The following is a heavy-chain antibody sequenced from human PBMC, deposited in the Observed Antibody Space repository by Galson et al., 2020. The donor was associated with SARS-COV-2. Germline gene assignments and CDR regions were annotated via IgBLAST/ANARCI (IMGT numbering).Heavy chain of an antibody. CDR2: IKADNGDT. D-gene: IGHD3-10*01. J-gene: IGHJ6*02. Sequence: ASVKVSCKASGYTFTSYGISWVRQAPGQGLEWMGWIKADNGDTNVAQKFQGRVTLTIDTSTSTAYMEVRSLGYDDSAVYYCARDSGYTAVGSSYRDNLAVLTRKRVYQNYVMDVWGQGTKVIVSS. V-gene: IGHV1-18*01. CDR3: ARDSGYTAVGSSYRDNLAVLTRKRVYQNYVMDV. CDR1: GYTFTSYG.